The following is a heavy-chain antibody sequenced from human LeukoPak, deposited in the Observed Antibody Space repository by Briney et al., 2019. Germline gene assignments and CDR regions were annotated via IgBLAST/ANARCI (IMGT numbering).Heavy chain of an antibody. Sequence: ASVKVSCKASGYTFTSYGISWVRQAPGQGLEWMGWINPNSGGTNYAQKFQGRVTMTRDTSISTAYMELSRLRSDDTAVYYCARRGYSYGFFSVDVWGKGTTVTVSS. D-gene: IGHD5-18*01. CDR1: GYTFTSYG. V-gene: IGHV1-2*02. J-gene: IGHJ6*04. CDR2: INPNSGGT. CDR3: ARRGYSYGFFSVDV.